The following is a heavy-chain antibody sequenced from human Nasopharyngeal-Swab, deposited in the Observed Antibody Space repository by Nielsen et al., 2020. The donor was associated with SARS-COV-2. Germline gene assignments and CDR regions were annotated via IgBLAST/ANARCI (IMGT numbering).Heavy chain of an antibody. D-gene: IGHD3/OR15-3a*01. CDR1: GYTFISFR. CDR2: ISPYNSNT. CDR3: ARGQGSWTRNAFDI. V-gene: IGHV1-18*01. Sequence: ASVKVSCKASGYTFISFRINWVRQAPGQGLEWMGWISPYNSNTNYAQKLQGRVLMTTDSSTYTSYMELRSLRSDDTAVYYCARGQGSWTRNAFDIWGQGTMVTVSS. J-gene: IGHJ3*02.